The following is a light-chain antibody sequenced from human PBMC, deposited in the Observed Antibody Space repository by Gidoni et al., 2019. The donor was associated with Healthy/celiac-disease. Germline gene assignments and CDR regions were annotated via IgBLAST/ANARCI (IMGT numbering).Light chain of an antibody. J-gene: IGLJ2*01. CDR3: CSYAGSYTLVV. V-gene: IGLV2-11*01. CDR2: DVS. CDR1: SSDVGGYTD. Sequence: QSALTQPRSVSGSPGQSVTIACTGTSSDVGGYTDVSWDQQHPGKAPKLMIYDVSKRPSGVPDRFSGSKSGNTASLTISGLQAEDEADYYCCSYAGSYTLVVFGGGTKLTVL.